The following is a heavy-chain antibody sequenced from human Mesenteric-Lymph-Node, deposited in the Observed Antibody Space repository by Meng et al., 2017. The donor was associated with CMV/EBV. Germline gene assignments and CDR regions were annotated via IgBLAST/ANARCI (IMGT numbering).Heavy chain of an antibody. Sequence: GSLRLSCAASGFTFDDYGMSWVRQAPGKGLEWIGSIYYSGSTYYNPSLKSRVTISVDTSKNQFSLKLSSVTAADTAVYYCARGPCSSTSCYPFDYWGQGTLVTVSS. CDR3: ARGPCSSTSCYPFDY. CDR1: GFTFDDYG. CDR2: IYYSGST. D-gene: IGHD2-2*01. J-gene: IGHJ4*02. V-gene: IGHV4-38-2*01.